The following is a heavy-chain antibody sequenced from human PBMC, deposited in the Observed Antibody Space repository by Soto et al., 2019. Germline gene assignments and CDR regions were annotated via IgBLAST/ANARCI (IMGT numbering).Heavy chain of an antibody. Sequence: ESGGGLVKPGGSLRLSCATSGFPFNDYYMTWIRQAPGKGLEWLSHISPKSTFRNYADSVKGRFTISRDNTESSLFLQMNSLGVDDTAVYSCVRGGGGGLFEHWGQGVLVTVSS. CDR2: ISPKSTFR. V-gene: IGHV3-11*06. CDR1: GFPFNDYY. J-gene: IGHJ4*02. D-gene: IGHD2-21*01. CDR3: VRGGGGGLFEH.